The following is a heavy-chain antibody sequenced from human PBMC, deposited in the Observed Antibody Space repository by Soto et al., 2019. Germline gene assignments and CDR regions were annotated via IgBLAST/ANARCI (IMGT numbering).Heavy chain of an antibody. CDR1: GGTFSSYA. CDR2: IIPIFVTA. D-gene: IGHD1-26*01. CDR3: ARGGTYYKSSDWFDP. J-gene: IGHJ5*02. Sequence: QVQLVQSGAAVKKPGSSVKVSCKASGGTFSSYAINWVRQAPGQGLEWMGGIIPIFVTANYAQKFQGRVTITADESTSTAYMELSSLRSEDTAVYYCARGGTYYKSSDWFDPWGQGTLVTVSS. V-gene: IGHV1-69*12.